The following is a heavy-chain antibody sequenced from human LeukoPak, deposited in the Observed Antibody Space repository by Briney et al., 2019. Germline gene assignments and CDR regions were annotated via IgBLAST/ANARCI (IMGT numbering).Heavy chain of an antibody. J-gene: IGHJ4*02. CDR2: ISSSSSYT. CDR3: ARIAEYSGTLYYFDY. CDR1: GFTFSKSC. D-gene: IGHD1-26*01. Sequence: GGSLRLSCAASGFTFSKSCMSWVRQAPGKGLEWVSYISSSSSYTNYADSVKGRFTISRDNAKNSLYLQMNSLRAEDTAVYYCARIAEYSGTLYYFDYWGQGTLVTVSS. V-gene: IGHV3-11*06.